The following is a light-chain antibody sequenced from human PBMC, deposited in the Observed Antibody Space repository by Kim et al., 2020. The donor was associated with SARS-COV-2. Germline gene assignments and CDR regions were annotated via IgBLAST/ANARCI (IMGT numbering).Light chain of an antibody. CDR1: SSNIGSNT. J-gene: IGLJ3*02. CDR3: ATWDDSLNGV. V-gene: IGLV1-44*01. CDR2: NNN. Sequence: PGQRVTISCSGSSSNIGSNTVNWYQQLPGTAPKLLIYNNNQRPSGVPDRFSGSKSGTSASLAISGLQSEDEADYYCATWDDSLNGVFGGGTQLTVL.